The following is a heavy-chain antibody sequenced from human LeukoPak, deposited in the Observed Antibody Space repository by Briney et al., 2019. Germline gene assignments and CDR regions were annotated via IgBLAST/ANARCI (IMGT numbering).Heavy chain of an antibody. J-gene: IGHJ4*02. D-gene: IGHD6-6*01. CDR3: ARAFPFSLHSSSSLVYFDY. CDR1: GGSISSYY. Sequence: SETLSLTCTVSGGSISSYYWSWIRQPPGKGLEWIGYIYYSGSTNYNPSLKSRVTISVDTSKNQFSLKLSSVTAADTAVYYCARAFPFSLHSSSSLVYFDYWGQGTLVTVSS. CDR2: IYYSGST. V-gene: IGHV4-59*01.